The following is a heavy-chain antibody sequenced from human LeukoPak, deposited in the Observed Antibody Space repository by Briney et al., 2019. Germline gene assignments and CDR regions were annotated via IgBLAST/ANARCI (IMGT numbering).Heavy chain of an antibody. V-gene: IGHV3-74*01. J-gene: IGHJ3*02. Sequence: PGGSLRLSCAASGFTFNSHWMHWDRQAPGKGLLWVSGINGDGSSTSNEDSVKGRFTISRDNAKNMLYLQMNSLRAEDTAVYYCVRELGAFDIWGQGTMVTVSS. CDR1: GFTFNSHW. CDR2: INGDGSST. CDR3: VRELGAFDI.